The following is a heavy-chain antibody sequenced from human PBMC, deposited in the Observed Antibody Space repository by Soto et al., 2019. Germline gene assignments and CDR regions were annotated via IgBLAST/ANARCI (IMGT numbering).Heavy chain of an antibody. Sequence: SETLSLTCTVSGGSISSYYWSGIRQPPGKGLEWIGYIYYSGSTNYNPSLKSRLTISVDRSKNQFSLQLTSVTAADTAVYYCATSYGNAWYTYWGQGTQVTVSS. V-gene: IGHV4-59*01. D-gene: IGHD6-13*01. CDR3: ATSYGNAWYTY. J-gene: IGHJ4*02. CDR1: GGSISSYY. CDR2: IYYSGST.